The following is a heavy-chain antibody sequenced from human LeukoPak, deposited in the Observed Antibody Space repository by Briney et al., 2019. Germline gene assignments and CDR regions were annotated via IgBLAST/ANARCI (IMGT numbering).Heavy chain of an antibody. CDR2: IYYSGST. D-gene: IGHD3-22*01. V-gene: IGHV4-59*01. J-gene: IGHJ4*02. Sequence: SETLSLTCTVSGGSISSYYWSWIRQPPGKGLKWIGHIYYSGSTNYNPSLKSRVTISVDTSKNQFSLKLSSVTAADTAVYYCARVRSSGYPPPPAFDYWGQGTLVTVSS. CDR1: GGSISSYY. CDR3: ARVRSSGYPPPPAFDY.